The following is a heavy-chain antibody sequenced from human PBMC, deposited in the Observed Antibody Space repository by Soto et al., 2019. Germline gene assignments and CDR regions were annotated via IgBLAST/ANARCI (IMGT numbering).Heavy chain of an antibody. CDR2: INHSGST. CDR1: GGSFSGYY. J-gene: IGHJ5*02. D-gene: IGHD6-13*01. Sequence: SETLSLTCAVYGGSFSGYYWSWIRQPPGKGLEWIGEINHSGSTNYNPSLKSRVTISVDTSKNQFSLKLSSVTAADTAVYYCARVSGMAAAVTYNWFDPWGRGTLVTVSS. V-gene: IGHV4-34*01. CDR3: ARVSGMAAAVTYNWFDP.